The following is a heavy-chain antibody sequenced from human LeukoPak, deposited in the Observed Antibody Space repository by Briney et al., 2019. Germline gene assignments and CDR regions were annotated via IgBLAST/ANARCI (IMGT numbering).Heavy chain of an antibody. Sequence: GEFLRLSCAASGFTFSSYWMSWVRQAPGKGLEWVANIKQDGSEKYYVDSVKGRFTISRDNAKNSLYLQMNSLRAEDTAVYYCARGSSRYYDSSGYPVPYYFDYWGQGTLVTVSS. J-gene: IGHJ4*02. CDR3: ARGSSRYYDSSGYPVPYYFDY. D-gene: IGHD3-22*01. CDR1: GFTFSSYW. CDR2: IKQDGSEK. V-gene: IGHV3-7*01.